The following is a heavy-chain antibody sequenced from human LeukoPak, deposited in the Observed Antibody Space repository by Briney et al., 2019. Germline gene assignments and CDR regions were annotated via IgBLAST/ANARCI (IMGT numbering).Heavy chain of an antibody. J-gene: IGHJ4*02. D-gene: IGHD4-17*01. CDR3: AKVDRVGTVTTYDY. CDR2: ISRSGCST. Sequence: SAISRSGCSTYYAASVKGRFTISTDNSKNTLYLQMNSLRAEDTAVYYCAKVDRVGTVTTYDYWGQGTLVTVSS. V-gene: IGHV3-23*01.